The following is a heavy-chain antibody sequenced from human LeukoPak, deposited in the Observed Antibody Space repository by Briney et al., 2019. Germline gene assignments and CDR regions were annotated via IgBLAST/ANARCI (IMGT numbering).Heavy chain of an antibody. Sequence: ASVKVSCKASGYTFTSYGISWVRQAPGQGLEWMGWISAYNGNTNYAQKLQGRVTMTTDTSTSTAYMELRSLRSDDTAVNYCARHTGSGSYYNRFINWFDPWGQGTLVTVSS. D-gene: IGHD3-10*01. CDR2: ISAYNGNT. CDR3: ARHTGSGSYYNRFINWFDP. V-gene: IGHV1-18*01. CDR1: GYTFTSYG. J-gene: IGHJ5*02.